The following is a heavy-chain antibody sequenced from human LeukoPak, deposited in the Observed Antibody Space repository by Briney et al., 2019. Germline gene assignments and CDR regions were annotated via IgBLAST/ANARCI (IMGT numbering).Heavy chain of an antibody. V-gene: IGHV1-8*01. CDR2: MNPNSGNT. Sequence: ASVKVSCKASGYTFTSYDINWVRQATGQGLEWMGWMNPNSGNTGYAQKFQGRVTMTRNTSISTAYMELSSPRSEDTAVYYCAREEVYGGNSGWYFDLWGRGTLVTVSS. J-gene: IGHJ2*01. CDR3: AREEVYGGNSGWYFDL. CDR1: GYTFTSYD. D-gene: IGHD4-23*01.